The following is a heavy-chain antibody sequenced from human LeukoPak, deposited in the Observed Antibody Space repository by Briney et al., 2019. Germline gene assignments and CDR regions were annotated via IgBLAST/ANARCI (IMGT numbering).Heavy chain of an antibody. CDR1: GFTFSTYW. D-gene: IGHD3-22*01. CDR3: ARVKYYYDSSGYYEYYFDY. V-gene: IGHV3-7*03. J-gene: IGHJ4*02. CDR2: IKQDGSEK. Sequence: GGSLRLSCAASGFTFSTYWMTWVRQAPGKGLEWVANIKQDGSEKYFVDSVKGRFSISRDNAKNSLYLQMNSLRAEDTAVYFCARVKYYYDSSGYYEYYFDYWGQGTLVTVSS.